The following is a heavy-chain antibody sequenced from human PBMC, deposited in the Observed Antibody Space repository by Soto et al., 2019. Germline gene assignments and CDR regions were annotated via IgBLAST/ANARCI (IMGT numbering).Heavy chain of an antibody. J-gene: IGHJ6*02. CDR3: ARDRQYYQFWSRYQNERPHGMDV. CDR1: CGSCSGYY. V-gene: IGHV4-34*01. CDR2: INHSGGT. D-gene: IGHD3-3*02. Sequence: VSLTCGVYCGSCSGYYWTWIRQAPVNGLEWMGEINHSGGTNYNSSLKSHITISVDTSKNQLSVTLYSVTAADTAVYYCARDRQYYQFWSRYQNERPHGMDVWGQGTTVRVSS.